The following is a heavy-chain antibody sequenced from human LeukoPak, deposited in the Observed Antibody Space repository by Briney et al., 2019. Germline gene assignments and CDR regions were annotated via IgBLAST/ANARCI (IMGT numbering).Heavy chain of an antibody. CDR1: GFIFSSSA. CDR2: IVVGSGNT. J-gene: IGHJ4*02. D-gene: IGHD4-17*01. CDR3: VVDCYGDCMD. Sequence: ASVKVSFKASGFIFSSSAVQWVRQARGQRLEWIGWIVVGSGNTNYAQNFQERVTITRDMSTSTAYMELSSLRSEETAVYYCVVDCYGDCMDWGQGTLVTVYS. V-gene: IGHV1-58*01.